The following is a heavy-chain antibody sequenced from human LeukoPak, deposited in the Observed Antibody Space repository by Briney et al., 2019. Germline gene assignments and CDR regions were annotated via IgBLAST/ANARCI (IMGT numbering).Heavy chain of an antibody. CDR3: ARCEGLVGLLDV. CDR1: GGSISSYY. D-gene: IGHD2-8*02. J-gene: IGHJ6*02. V-gene: IGHV4-59*08. CDR2: IYYSGST. Sequence: SETLSLTCTVSGGSISSYYWSWIRQPPGKGLEWIGYIYYSGSTNYNPSLKSRVTISVDTSKNQFSLKLSSVTAADTAVYYCARCEGLVGLLDVWGQGTTVTVSS.